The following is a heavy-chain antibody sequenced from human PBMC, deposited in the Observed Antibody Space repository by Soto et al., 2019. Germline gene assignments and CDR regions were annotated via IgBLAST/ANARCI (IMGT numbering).Heavy chain of an antibody. Sequence: GGSLRLSCAASGFTFSTFEMSWVRQAPGRGLEWVSFISTDSSRAYYADAVKGRFTISRDNSKHTLYLQMNSLTAEDTAVYACVKGGWLDFWGQGTLVTVSS. D-gene: IGHD3-16*01. CDR2: ISTDSSRA. CDR1: GFTFSTFE. CDR3: VKGGWLDF. J-gene: IGHJ5*01. V-gene: IGHV3-23*01.